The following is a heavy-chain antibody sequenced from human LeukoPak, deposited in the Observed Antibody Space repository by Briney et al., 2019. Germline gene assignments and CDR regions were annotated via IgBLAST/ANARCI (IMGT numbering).Heavy chain of an antibody. Sequence: PGGSLRLSRAASGFTFSNYPMHWVRQAPGKGLESVSAVSSNGASTYYENSVKDRFIVSRDNSKNTLYLQLGSLRAEDTAVYYCAREISRGFDIWGQGTMVTVSS. CDR2: VSSNGAST. D-gene: IGHD2/OR15-2a*01. CDR3: AREISRGFDI. V-gene: IGHV3-64*01. J-gene: IGHJ3*02. CDR1: GFTFSNYP.